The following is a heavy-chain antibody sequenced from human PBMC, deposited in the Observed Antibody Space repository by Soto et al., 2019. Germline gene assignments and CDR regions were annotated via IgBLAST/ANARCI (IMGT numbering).Heavy chain of an antibody. CDR2: IIPILGIA. J-gene: IGHJ6*02. CDR1: GGTFSSYT. V-gene: IGHV1-69*02. Sequence: QVQLVQSGAEVKKPGSSVKVSCKASGGTFSSYTISWVRQAPGQGLEWMGRIIPILGIANYAQKFQGRVTITADKSTSTAYMAVSSPRSEYTAVYYCARARDSSGSNSYYYGMDVWGHGTTVTVSS. CDR3: ARARDSSGSNSYYYGMDV. D-gene: IGHD3-22*01.